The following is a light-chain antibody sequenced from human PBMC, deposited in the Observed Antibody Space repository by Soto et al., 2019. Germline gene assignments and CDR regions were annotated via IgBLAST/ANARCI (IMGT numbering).Light chain of an antibody. J-gene: IGLJ2*01. CDR3: SSFSSDSTPLV. Sequence: QSVLTQPRSVSGSPGQSVTISCTGTSSDVGGYNFVSWYQQYPGKAPKLIIYDVTKRPSGVSNRFSGSKSGNTASLTISGLQAEDEADYYCSSFSSDSTPLVFGGGTKVTVL. CDR1: SSDVGGYNF. V-gene: IGLV2-11*01. CDR2: DVT.